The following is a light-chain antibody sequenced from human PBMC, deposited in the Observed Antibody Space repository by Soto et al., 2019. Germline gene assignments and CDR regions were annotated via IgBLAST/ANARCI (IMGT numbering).Light chain of an antibody. CDR2: DVS. Sequence: QSALTQPASVSGSPGQSSTISCTGTSSDVGGYNYVSWYQQHPGKAPKLMIYDVSNRPSGVSNRFSGSKSDNTASLTISGLQAEDEADYYCSSYTSSSTLRVFGGGTKLTVL. J-gene: IGLJ3*02. V-gene: IGLV2-14*01. CDR1: SSDVGGYNY. CDR3: SSYTSSSTLRV.